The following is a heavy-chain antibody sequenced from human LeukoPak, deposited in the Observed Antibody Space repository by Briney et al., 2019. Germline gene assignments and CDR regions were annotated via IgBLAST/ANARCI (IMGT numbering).Heavy chain of an antibody. D-gene: IGHD3-10*01. CDR3: ARGVGELLSYYYYYYMDV. Sequence: SETLSLTCTVSGGSISSYYWSWIRQPPGKGLDWIGYISYPGSTNYNPSLNSRVTISIDTSKNQFSLKLSSVTAANTAVYYCARGVGELLSYYYYYYMDVWGKGTTVTISS. CDR2: ISYPGST. J-gene: IGHJ6*03. CDR1: GGSISSYY. V-gene: IGHV4-59*01.